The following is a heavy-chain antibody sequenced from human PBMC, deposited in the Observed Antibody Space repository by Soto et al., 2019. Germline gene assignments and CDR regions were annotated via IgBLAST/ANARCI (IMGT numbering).Heavy chain of an antibody. D-gene: IGHD1-20*01. V-gene: IGHV1-69*02. CDR2: IIPILGIA. Sequence: AASVKVSCKASGGTFSSYTISWVRQAPGQGLEWMGRIIPILGIANYAQKFQGRVTITADKSTSTAHTELSSLRSEDTAVYYCARGPGITGYYYFDYWGQGTLVPVSS. CDR1: GGTFSSYT. J-gene: IGHJ4*02. CDR3: ARGPGITGYYYFDY.